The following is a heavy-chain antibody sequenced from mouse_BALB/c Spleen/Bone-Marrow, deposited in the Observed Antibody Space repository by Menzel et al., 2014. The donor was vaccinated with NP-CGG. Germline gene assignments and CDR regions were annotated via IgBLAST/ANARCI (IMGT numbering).Heavy chain of an antibody. CDR2: ISYDGSN. CDR1: GYSITSGYY. J-gene: IGHJ2*01. CDR3: ASGNYFNFDY. D-gene: IGHD2-1*01. V-gene: IGHV3-6*02. Sequence: EVQRVESGPGLVKPSQSLSLTCSVTGYSITSGYYWNWIRQFPGNKLEWMCYISYDGSNNYNPSLKNRISITRDTSKNQFFLKLNSVTTEDTATYYCASGNYFNFDYWGQGTTLTVSS.